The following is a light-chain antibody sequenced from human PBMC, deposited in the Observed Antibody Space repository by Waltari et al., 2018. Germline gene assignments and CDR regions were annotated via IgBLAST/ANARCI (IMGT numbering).Light chain of an antibody. Sequence: DIVMTQSPLSLPVTPGEPASISCRSSQSLLYSDGFTYLDWDLQKPGQSPQLLIYMGSNRAAGVPDRFSGSGSDTDFTLKISRVEAEDVGVYYCMQALQTPLTFGEGTKVEIK. CDR2: MGS. V-gene: IGKV2-28*01. J-gene: IGKJ4*01. CDR3: MQALQTPLT. CDR1: QSLLYSDGFTY.